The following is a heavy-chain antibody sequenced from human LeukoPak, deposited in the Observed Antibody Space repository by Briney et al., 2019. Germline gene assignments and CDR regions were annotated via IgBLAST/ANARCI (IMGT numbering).Heavy chain of an antibody. CDR2: IYYSGST. Sequence: SETLSLTCTVSGGSISSGGYFWTWIRRQPGKGLEWIGYIYYSGSTYYNPSLKSRVTISVDTPKNQFSLKLTSVTAADTAVYYCARGVAAAGADYWGQGTLVTVSS. D-gene: IGHD6-13*01. CDR3: ARGVAAAGADY. V-gene: IGHV4-31*03. J-gene: IGHJ4*02. CDR1: GGSISSGGYF.